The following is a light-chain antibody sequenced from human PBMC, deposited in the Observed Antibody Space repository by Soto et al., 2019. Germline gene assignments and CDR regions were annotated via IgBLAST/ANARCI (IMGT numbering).Light chain of an antibody. CDR3: QQYITYTRT. Sequence: DIQMTQSPSTLSASVGDRVTITCRASQSISTWLAWYQHRPGKAPKLLIYQASTLECGVPSRFSGSGSGTEFTLTISSLQPDDFATYYCQQYITYTRTFGQGTKVETK. J-gene: IGKJ2*02. CDR2: QAS. V-gene: IGKV1-5*03. CDR1: QSISTW.